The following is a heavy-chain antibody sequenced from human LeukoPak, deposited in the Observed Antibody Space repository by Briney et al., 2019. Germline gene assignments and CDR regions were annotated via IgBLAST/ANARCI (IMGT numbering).Heavy chain of an antibody. Sequence: PGGSLRLSCAASGFTFSSYGMSWVRQAPGKGLEWVSAISGSGGSTYYADSVKGRFTISRDNSKNTLYLQMNSLRAEDTAVYYCARGRPSWVGGYCSGGSCYWPGDYWGQGTLVTVSS. D-gene: IGHD2-15*01. J-gene: IGHJ4*02. CDR2: ISGSGGST. V-gene: IGHV3-23*01. CDR3: ARGRPSWVGGYCSGGSCYWPGDY. CDR1: GFTFSSYG.